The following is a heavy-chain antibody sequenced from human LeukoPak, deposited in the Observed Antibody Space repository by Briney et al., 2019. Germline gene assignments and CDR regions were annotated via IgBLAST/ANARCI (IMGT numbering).Heavy chain of an antibody. D-gene: IGHD6-19*01. CDR2: ISYDGSNK. V-gene: IGHV3-30*18. CDR3: AKDVWDSSGWLRSLSEYYYGMDV. Sequence: GRPLRLSCAASGFTFSSYGMHWVRQAPGKGLEWVAVISYDGSNKYYADSVKGRFTISRDNSKNTLYLQMNSLRAEDTAVYYCAKDVWDSSGWLRSLSEYYYGMDVWGQGTTVTVSS. CDR1: GFTFSSYG. J-gene: IGHJ6*02.